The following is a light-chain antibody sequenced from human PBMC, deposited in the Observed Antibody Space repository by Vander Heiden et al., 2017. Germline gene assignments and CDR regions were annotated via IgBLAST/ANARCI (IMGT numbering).Light chain of an antibody. J-gene: IGKJ2*01. CDR2: LGS. V-gene: IGKV2-28*01. Sequence: IAMTQSPLSLPVPPGEPASISCRSSQGLLYSNGYNYLDWYLQKPGQSPQLLIYLGSNRASGVPDRFSGSGSGTDFTLKISRVEAEDVGVYYCMQALQTPRTFGQGTKLEIK. CDR1: QGLLYSNGYNY. CDR3: MQALQTPRT.